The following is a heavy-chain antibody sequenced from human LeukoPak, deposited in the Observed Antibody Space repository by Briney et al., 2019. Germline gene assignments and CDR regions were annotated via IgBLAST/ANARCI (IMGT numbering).Heavy chain of an antibody. CDR2: ISGSGGST. J-gene: IGHJ4*02. D-gene: IGHD3-22*01. CDR3: AKEAKPPGNYYDSSGYYYDY. V-gene: IGHV3-23*01. CDR1: GFTFSSIA. Sequence: PGGSLRLSCAASGFTFSSIAMSWVRQAPGKGLGWVSAISGSGGSTYYARSVKGRFTISRDNSKNTLYLQMNSLRAEDTAVYYCAKEAKPPGNYYDSSGYYYDYWGQGTLVTVSS.